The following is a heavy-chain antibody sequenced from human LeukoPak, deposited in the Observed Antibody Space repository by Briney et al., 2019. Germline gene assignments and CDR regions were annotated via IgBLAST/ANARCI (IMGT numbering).Heavy chain of an antibody. CDR1: GYTFTSYG. V-gene: IGHV1-18*04. CDR2: IQPYSGNT. CDR3: ARDVSSSWYTS. Sequence: ASVKVSCKASGYTFTSYGISWVRQAPGQGRKWMGWIQPYSGNTNYEQKLQGRVTMTTDTSTTTAYMDLRSLRSDDTAVYYCARDVSSSWYTSWGQGTLVTVSS. J-gene: IGHJ4*02. D-gene: IGHD6-13*01.